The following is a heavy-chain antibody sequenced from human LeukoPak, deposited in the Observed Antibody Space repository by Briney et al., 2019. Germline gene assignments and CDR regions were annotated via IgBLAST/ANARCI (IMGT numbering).Heavy chain of an antibody. D-gene: IGHD3-10*01. CDR1: GFTVSSNY. V-gene: IGHV3-30*03. CDR3: ARVYGSEIDY. CDR2: ISFDGNDK. J-gene: IGHJ4*02. Sequence: GGSLRLSCAASGFTVSSNYMSWVRQAPGKGLEWVTLISFDGNDKKYADSVKGRFTVSRDNSRNTLFLQMNSLRPEDTAVYYCARVYGSEIDYWGQGTLVTVSS.